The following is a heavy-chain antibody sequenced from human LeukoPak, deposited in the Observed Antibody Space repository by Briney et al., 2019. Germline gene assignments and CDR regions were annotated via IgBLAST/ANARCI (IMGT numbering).Heavy chain of an antibody. CDR3: ARTAHSYGGNRWALGY. D-gene: IGHD4-23*01. CDR2: ISSRGGTT. J-gene: IGHJ4*02. CDR1: GFSFSSYE. Sequence: GGSLRLSCAASGFSFSSYEMNWVRRAPGKGLEWVSYISSRGGTTYYADSVKGRFTISRDNAKDSLYLQMNSLRAEDTAVYYCARTAHSYGGNRWALGYWGQGTLVTVSS. V-gene: IGHV3-48*03.